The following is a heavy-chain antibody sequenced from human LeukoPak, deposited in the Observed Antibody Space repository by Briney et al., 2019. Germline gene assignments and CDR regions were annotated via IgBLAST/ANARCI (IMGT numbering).Heavy chain of an antibody. Sequence: GRSLRLSCAASGFIFSSYSMNWVRQTPGKGLEWISYISSGSGTTYYGDSVQGRFITSRDNAKNSLHLQMNSLRAEDTGVYYCAKDRGNDYGVFDYWGQGILVTVSS. J-gene: IGHJ4*02. CDR3: AKDRGNDYGVFDY. CDR2: ISSGSGTT. CDR1: GFIFSSYS. V-gene: IGHV3-48*01. D-gene: IGHD4-17*01.